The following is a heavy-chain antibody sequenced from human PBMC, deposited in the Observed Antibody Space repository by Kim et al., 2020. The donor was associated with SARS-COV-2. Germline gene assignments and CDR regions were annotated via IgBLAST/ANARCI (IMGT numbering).Heavy chain of an antibody. CDR3: AKIFRRGTDY. Sequence: GQFTISRDNSKNTLYLQMRSMRAEDTAVYYCAKIFRRGTDYWGQGTVVTVSS. J-gene: IGHJ4*02. D-gene: IGHD1-26*01. V-gene: IGHV3-23*01.